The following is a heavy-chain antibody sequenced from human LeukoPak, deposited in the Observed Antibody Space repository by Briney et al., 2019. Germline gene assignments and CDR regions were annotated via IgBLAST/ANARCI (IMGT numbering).Heavy chain of an antibody. CDR2: ISSSSSYI. Sequence: PGGSLRLSCAASGFTFSSYAMNWVRQAPGKGLEWVSSISSSSSYIYYADSVKGRFTISRDNAKNSLYLQMNSLRAEDTAVYYCARDRSNYDFWSGYVPGAFDIWGQGTMVTVSS. J-gene: IGHJ3*02. CDR1: GFTFSSYA. D-gene: IGHD3-3*01. V-gene: IGHV3-21*01. CDR3: ARDRSNYDFWSGYVPGAFDI.